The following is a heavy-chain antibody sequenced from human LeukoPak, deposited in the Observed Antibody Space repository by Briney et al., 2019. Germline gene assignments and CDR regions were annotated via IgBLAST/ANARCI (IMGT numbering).Heavy chain of an antibody. Sequence: ASVKVSCKASGYTFTSYDINWVRQATGQGLEWMGWMNPNSGNTGYAQKFQGRVTMTRNNSISTAYMELSSLRSEDTAVYYCAKDPDCTSGICYTFFDYWGQGTLVTVSS. J-gene: IGHJ4*02. CDR2: MNPNSGNT. CDR3: AKDPDCTSGICYTFFDY. D-gene: IGHD2-8*01. V-gene: IGHV1-8*01. CDR1: GYTFTSYD.